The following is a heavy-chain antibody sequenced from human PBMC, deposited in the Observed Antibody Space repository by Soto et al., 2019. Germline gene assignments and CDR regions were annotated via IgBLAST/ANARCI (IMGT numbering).Heavy chain of an antibody. V-gene: IGHV3-23*01. CDR2: IVAGGGST. D-gene: IGHD3-3*01. J-gene: IGHJ6*03. CDR1: GFTFSSSE. CDR3: AKGGSFWSSYYLSYFYYLDV. Sequence: EVPLLESGGGLVQPGGSLRLSCVASGFTFSSSEMSWVRQAPGKGLEWVSSIVAGGGSTYYSDSGKGRFTISRDDSRNTLYVLMNSLRAEDTAVYYCAKGGSFWSSYYLSYFYYLDVRGEGTTVTVSS.